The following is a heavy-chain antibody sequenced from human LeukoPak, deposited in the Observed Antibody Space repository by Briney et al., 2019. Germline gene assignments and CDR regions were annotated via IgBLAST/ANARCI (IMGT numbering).Heavy chain of an antibody. CDR3: AKDLRVVKAPDYFDY. CDR2: IRGRGGRT. CDR1: GLTFSSYA. V-gene: IGHV3-23*01. D-gene: IGHD3-22*01. J-gene: IGHJ4*02. Sequence: GGSLRLSCAASGLTFSSYAMRLVSQAPGKGLECVSAIRGRGGRTYYADTVKGRFTISRDNSKTTLYLQMNSLRAEDTAVYYCAKDLRVVKAPDYFDYWGQGNLFTVSS.